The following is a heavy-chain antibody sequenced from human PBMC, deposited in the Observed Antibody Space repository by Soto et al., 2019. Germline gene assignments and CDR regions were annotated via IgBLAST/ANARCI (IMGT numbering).Heavy chain of an antibody. CDR3: TRHWLATREFDY. J-gene: IGHJ4*02. D-gene: IGHD1-26*01. V-gene: IGHV3-21*01. Sequence: GGSLRLSCAASGFTFSSYSMNWVRQAPGKGLEWVSSISSSSGHMYYADSLKGRFTISRDNAKNSLYLQMNSLRAEDTAVYYCTRHWLATREFDYWGQGTLVTVSS. CDR1: GFTFSSYS. CDR2: ISSSSGHM.